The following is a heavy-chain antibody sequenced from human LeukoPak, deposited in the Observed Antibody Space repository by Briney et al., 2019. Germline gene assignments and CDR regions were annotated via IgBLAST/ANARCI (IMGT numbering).Heavy chain of an antibody. D-gene: IGHD3-16*01. V-gene: IGHV3-49*04. J-gene: IGHJ4*02. CDR1: GFTFGDYP. CDR2: IRTILYGGTT. CDR3: TRYWPTIELTGGEFFDY. Sequence: GGSLRLSRTASGFTFGDYPMSWVRQAPGKGLEWVGFIRTILYGGTTEYAASVKGRFTISRDDSTSIAYLQMNSLKTEDRAVSYCTRYWPTIELTGGEFFDYWGQGTLVTVSS.